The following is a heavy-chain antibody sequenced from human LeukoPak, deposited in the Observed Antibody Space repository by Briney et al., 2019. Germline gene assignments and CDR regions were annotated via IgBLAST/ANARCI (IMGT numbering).Heavy chain of an antibody. CDR1: GYTFTGYY. V-gene: IGHV1-2*02. D-gene: IGHD3-22*01. Sequence: ASVTVSCKASGYTFTGYYMHWVRQAPGQGLEWMGWINPNSGGTNYAQKFQGRVTMTRDTSISTAYMELSRLRSDDTAVYYCQVSGRYDSSYFDYWGQGTLVTVSS. CDR2: INPNSGGT. J-gene: IGHJ4*02. CDR3: QVSGRYDSSYFDY.